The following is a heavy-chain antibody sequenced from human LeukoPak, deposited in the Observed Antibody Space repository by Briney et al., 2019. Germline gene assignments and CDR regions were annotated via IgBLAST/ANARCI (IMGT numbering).Heavy chain of an antibody. CDR1: GLSFSNYA. J-gene: IGHJ4*02. D-gene: IGHD6-19*01. CDR2: VSGNGGTT. Sequence: GGSLRLSCAASGLSFSNYAMSWFRQAPGKGLEWVSAVSGNGGTTYYANSVKGRLTISRDNSRNTLSLQMNSLRAEDTAVYYCAKEPATRWLATFDYWGQGTLVTVSS. CDR3: AKEPATRWLATFDY. V-gene: IGHV3-23*01.